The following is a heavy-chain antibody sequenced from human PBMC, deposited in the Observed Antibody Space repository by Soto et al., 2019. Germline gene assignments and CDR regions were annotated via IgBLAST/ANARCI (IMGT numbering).Heavy chain of an antibody. D-gene: IGHD6-19*01. V-gene: IGHV3-53*01. CDR3: TTSPSVGV. Sequence: EVHLVESGGGLIQPGGSLRLSCAASGFTVGNNYMNWVRQAPGKGLEWVSLMYSGGGTYYADSVKGRFTMSRDSSKNTLYLKLITLRAEDTGMYYCTTSPSVGVWGKGTTVTVAS. CDR2: MYSGGGT. CDR1: GFTVGNNY. J-gene: IGHJ6*04.